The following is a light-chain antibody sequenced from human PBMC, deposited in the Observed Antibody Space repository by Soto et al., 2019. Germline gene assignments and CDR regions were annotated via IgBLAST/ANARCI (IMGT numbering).Light chain of an antibody. J-gene: IGKJ1*01. CDR3: QQYNSYSK. CDR2: DAS. V-gene: IGKV1-5*01. Sequence: TQSPSSLSASVGDRVTITCRASQVINSFLAWYQQKPGKAPKLLIYDASSLESGVPSRFSGSGSGTEFTLTISSLQPDDFATYYCQQYNSYSKFGQGTKVDIK. CDR1: QVINSF.